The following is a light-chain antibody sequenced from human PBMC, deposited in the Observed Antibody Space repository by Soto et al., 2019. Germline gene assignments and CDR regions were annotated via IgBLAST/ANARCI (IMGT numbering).Light chain of an antibody. CDR1: SSDIGNYNL. V-gene: IGLV2-23*01. J-gene: IGLJ2*01. CDR3: CSYAGGSTWV. Sequence: QSALTQPASVSGSPGQSITISCTGTSSDIGNYNLVSWYQQHPDTAPKLMIYEGSKRPSGVSNRFSGSKSGNTASLTLSGLQAEDEADYYCCSYAGGSTWVFGGGTKLTVL. CDR2: EGS.